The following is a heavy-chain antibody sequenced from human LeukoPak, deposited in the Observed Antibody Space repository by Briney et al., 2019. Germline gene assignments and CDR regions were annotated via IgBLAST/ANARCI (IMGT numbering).Heavy chain of an antibody. CDR2: ISSSSSTI. Sequence: GGSLRLSCAASGFTFRSYSMNWVRQAPGKGLEWVSYISSSSSTIHYANSVKGRFTISRDNAKNSLYLQMNSLRDEDTAVYYCARKDVAPYGDYDYWGQGTLVTVSS. CDR1: GFTFRSYS. D-gene: IGHD4-17*01. CDR3: ARKDVAPYGDYDY. J-gene: IGHJ4*02. V-gene: IGHV3-48*02.